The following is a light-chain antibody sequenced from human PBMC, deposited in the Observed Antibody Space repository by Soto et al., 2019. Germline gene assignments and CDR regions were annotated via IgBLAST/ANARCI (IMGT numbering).Light chain of an antibody. CDR1: QSISSW. J-gene: IGKJ1*01. V-gene: IGKV1-5*03. CDR3: QQYNSLWT. Sequence: DIQMTQSPSTLSASVGDRVTITCRASQSISSWLAWYQQKPGKAPKLLIYKASSLESGVPSRCSGSGSGTEFTLTISRLQPDDFATYYCQQYNSLWTFGQGTKVEIK. CDR2: KAS.